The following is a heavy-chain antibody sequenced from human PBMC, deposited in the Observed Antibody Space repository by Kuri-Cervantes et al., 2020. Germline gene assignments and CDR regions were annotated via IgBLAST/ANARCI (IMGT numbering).Heavy chain of an antibody. CDR2: IYSGGST. V-gene: IGHV3-53*05. J-gene: IGHJ5*02. CDR1: GFTFSSYS. D-gene: IGHD6-13*01. Sequence: GGSLRLSWAASGFTFSSYSMNWVRQAPGKGLEWVPVIYSGGSTYYADSVKGRFTISRDNSKNTLYLQMNSLRAEDTAVYYCARSSAAGTIDPWGQGTLVTVSS. CDR3: ARSSAAGTIDP.